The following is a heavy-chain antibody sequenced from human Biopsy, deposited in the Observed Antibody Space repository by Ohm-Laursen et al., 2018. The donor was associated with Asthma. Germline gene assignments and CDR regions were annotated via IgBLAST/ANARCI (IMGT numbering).Heavy chain of an antibody. D-gene: IGHD1-1*01. CDR1: GFTFTTYG. CDR2: ISKDASTQ. CDR3: VRDGTDDAFDI. Sequence: SLRLSCAASGFTFTTYGMHWVRQVPGKGLEWVGVISKDASTQDYADSVKGRFTMARDNSKNTLDLQMNSLREEDTAVYYCVRDGTDDAFDIWGQGTVVSVSS. V-gene: IGHV3-30*06. J-gene: IGHJ3*02.